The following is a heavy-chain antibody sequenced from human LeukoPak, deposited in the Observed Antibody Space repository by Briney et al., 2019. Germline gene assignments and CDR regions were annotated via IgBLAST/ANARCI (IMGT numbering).Heavy chain of an antibody. CDR1: GFTFSSYS. CDR3: ASSGVFPHNPLDY. D-gene: IGHD6-19*01. J-gene: IGHJ4*02. CDR2: ISSSSSTI. V-gene: IGHV3-48*01. Sequence: PGGSLRLSCAASGFTFSSYSMNWVRQAPGKGLEWVSYISSSSSTIYYADSVKGRFTVSRDNSKNTLYLQMNSLRAEDTAVYYCASSGVFPHNPLDYWGQGTLVTVSS.